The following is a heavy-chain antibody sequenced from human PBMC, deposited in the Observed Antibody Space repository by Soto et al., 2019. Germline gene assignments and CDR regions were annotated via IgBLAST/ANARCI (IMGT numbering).Heavy chain of an antibody. CDR3: AKDRKEWHTAIPTYYYYYGMDV. CDR1: GFTFSSYG. Sequence: GGSLRLSCAASGFTFSSYGMHWVRQAPGKGLEWVAVISYDGSNKYYADSVKGRFTISRDNSKNTLYLQMNSLRAEDTAVYYCAKDRKEWHTAIPTYYYYYGMDVWGQGTTVTVSS. J-gene: IGHJ6*02. CDR2: ISYDGSNK. V-gene: IGHV3-30*18. D-gene: IGHD5-18*01.